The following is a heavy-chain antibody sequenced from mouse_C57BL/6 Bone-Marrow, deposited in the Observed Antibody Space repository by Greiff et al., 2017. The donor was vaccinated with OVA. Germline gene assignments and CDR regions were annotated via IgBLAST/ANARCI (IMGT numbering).Heavy chain of an antibody. CDR2: IYPRSGNT. V-gene: IGHV1-81*01. D-gene: IGHD1-1*01. CDR1: GYTFTSYG. CDR3: AHCSSLAY. J-gene: IGHJ3*01. Sequence: QVQLKQSGAELARPGASVKLSCKASGYTFTSYGISWVKQRTGQGLEWIGEIYPRSGNTYYNEKFKGKATLTADKSSSTAYMELRSLTSEDSAVYFCAHCSSLAYWGQGTLGTVSA.